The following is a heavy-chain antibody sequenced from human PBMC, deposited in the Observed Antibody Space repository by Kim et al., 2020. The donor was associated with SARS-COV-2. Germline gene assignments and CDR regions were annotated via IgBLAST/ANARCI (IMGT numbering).Heavy chain of an antibody. CDR1: GGTLSSYA. J-gene: IGHJ3*02. CDR3: ARRPVATPRGAFDI. D-gene: IGHD5-12*01. Sequence: SVKVSCKASGGTLSSYAISWVRQAPGQGLEWMGGIIPIFGTANYAQKFQGRVTITADKSTSTAYMELSSLRSEDTAVYYCARRPVATPRGAFDIWGQGTMVTVSS. V-gene: IGHV1-69*06. CDR2: IIPIFGTA.